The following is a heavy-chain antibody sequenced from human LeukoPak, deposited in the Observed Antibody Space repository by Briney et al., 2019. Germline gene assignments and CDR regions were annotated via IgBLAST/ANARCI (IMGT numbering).Heavy chain of an antibody. J-gene: IGHJ4*02. CDR3: AREVAI. CDR1: GGTFSSYA. Sequence: GGSLRLSCAASGGTFSSYAISWVRQAPGQGLEWMGWMHAGNENTKSSQKFQGRLTISWDTSASTAYMELSSLRSEDTAIYYCAREVAIWGQGTLVTVSS. CDR2: MHAGNENT. D-gene: IGHD2-15*01. V-gene: IGHV1-3*01.